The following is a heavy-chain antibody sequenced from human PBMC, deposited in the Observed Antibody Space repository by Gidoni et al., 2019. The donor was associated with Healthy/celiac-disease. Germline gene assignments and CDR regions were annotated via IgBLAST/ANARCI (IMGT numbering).Heavy chain of an antibody. D-gene: IGHD3-10*01. CDR2: ISGVGGST. J-gene: IGHJ4*02. Sequence: EVQLVESWGGVVQPGGSLSLSCAAYGFTFAHYAMHWVRQAPGKGLEWVSLISGVGGSTYYADSVQGLFTISRDNSKNSLYLQMNSLRTEDTALYYCAKDTSYYYGSGSYWIDYWGQGTLVTVSS. V-gene: IGHV3-43*02. CDR3: AKDTSYYYGSGSYWIDY. CDR1: GFTFAHYA.